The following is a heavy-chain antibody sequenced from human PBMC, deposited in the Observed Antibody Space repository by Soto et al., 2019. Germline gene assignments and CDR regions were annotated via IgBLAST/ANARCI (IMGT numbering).Heavy chain of an antibody. D-gene: IGHD3-22*01. CDR2: INPNSGGT. Sequence: QVQLVQSGAEVKKPGASVKVSCKASGFTFSDYYIHWVRQAPGQGLEWMGWINPNSGGTNSAQKFQGRVTMTGDTSTSTVYMDLSSLKYDDTDVYYCAGVRWMIKWVFDYWGQGTLVTVSS. J-gene: IGHJ4*02. CDR1: GFTFSDYY. CDR3: AGVRWMIKWVFDY. V-gene: IGHV1-2*02.